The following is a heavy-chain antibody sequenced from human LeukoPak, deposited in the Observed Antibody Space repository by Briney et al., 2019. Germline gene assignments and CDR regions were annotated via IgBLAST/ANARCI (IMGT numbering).Heavy chain of an antibody. V-gene: IGHV3-23*01. CDR1: GFTFSSYA. D-gene: IGHD3-22*01. CDR3: AKEKHSSGYNAFDT. Sequence: RGSLRLSCAASGFTFSSYALSWVRQAPGKGLEWVSGISGSGGSTYYADSVKGRFTISRDNSKNTLYLQMNSLRAEDTAVYYCAKEKHSSGYNAFDTWGQGTMVTVSS. J-gene: IGHJ3*02. CDR2: ISGSGGST.